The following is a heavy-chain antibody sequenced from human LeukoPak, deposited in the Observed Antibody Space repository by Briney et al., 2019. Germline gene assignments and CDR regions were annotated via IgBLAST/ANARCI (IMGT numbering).Heavy chain of an antibody. V-gene: IGHV3-48*02. D-gene: IGHD2-2*01. CDR2: ISSSSSTI. Sequence: GGSLRLSCAASGFTFSSYSMNWVRQAPGKGLEWVSYISSSSSTIYCADSVKGRFTISRDNAKNSLYLQMNSLRDEDTAVYYCARVGIVVVPADKYYFDYWGREPWSPSPQ. CDR1: GFTFSSYS. J-gene: IGHJ4*02. CDR3: ARVGIVVVPADKYYFDY.